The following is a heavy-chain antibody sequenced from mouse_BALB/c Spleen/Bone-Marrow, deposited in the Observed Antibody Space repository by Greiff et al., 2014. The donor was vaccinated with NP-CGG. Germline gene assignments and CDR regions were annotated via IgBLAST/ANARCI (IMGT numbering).Heavy chain of an antibody. J-gene: IGHJ2*01. V-gene: IGHV1-14*01. D-gene: IGHD2-10*02. Sequence: QVEESGPELVKPGASVKMSCKASGYTFTSYVMHWVKQKPGQGLEWIGYIHPYNDGTKYNEKFKGKATLTSDKSSSTAYMELSSLTSEDSAVYYCARRYGNYYFDYWGQGTTLTVSS. CDR1: GYTFTSYV. CDR2: IHPYNDGT. CDR3: ARRYGNYYFDY.